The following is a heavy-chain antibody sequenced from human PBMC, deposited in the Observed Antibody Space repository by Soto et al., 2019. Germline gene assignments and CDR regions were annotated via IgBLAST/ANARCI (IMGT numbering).Heavy chain of an antibody. J-gene: IGHJ3*01. CDR1: GINLENYA. CDR3: AKGVSTSWLRDGFDV. V-gene: IGHV3-9*01. D-gene: IGHD2-2*01. CDR2: ISSNSGSL. Sequence: EVQLVESGGGLVQPGRSLRLSCAGSGINLENYAMHWVRQAPGRGLEWVSGISSNSGSLGYADSVKGRFTISRDNAKKSLYLEMNSLGAEDTALYYCAKGVSTSWLRDGFDVWGQGTMVTVSS.